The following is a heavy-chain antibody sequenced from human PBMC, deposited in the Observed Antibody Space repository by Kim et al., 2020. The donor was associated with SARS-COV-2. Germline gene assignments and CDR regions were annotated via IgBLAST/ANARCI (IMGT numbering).Heavy chain of an antibody. V-gene: IGHV3-7*01. J-gene: IGHJ3*02. D-gene: IGHD2-2*01. CDR2: IKQDGSEK. CDR1: GFTFSSYW. Sequence: GGSLRLSCAASGFTFSSYWMSWVRQAPGKGLEWVANIKQDGSEKYYVDSVKGRFTISRDNAKNSLYLQMNSLRAEDTAVYYCARDKGYCSSTSCYGPSFDAFDIWGQGTMVTVSS. CDR3: ARDKGYCSSTSCYGPSFDAFDI.